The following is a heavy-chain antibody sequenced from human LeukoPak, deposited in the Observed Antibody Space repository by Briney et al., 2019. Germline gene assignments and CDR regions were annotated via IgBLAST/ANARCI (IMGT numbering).Heavy chain of an antibody. J-gene: IGHJ4*02. V-gene: IGHV4-61*02. CDR2: IYTSGST. Sequence: ASETLSLTCTVSGGSISSGSYYWSWIRQPAGKGLEWIGRIYTSGSTNYNPSLKSRVTISVDTSKNQFSLKLSSVTAADTAVYYCARGLIVEGYYFDYWGQGTLVTVSS. CDR1: GGSISSGSYY. D-gene: IGHD2-15*01. CDR3: ARGLIVEGYYFDY.